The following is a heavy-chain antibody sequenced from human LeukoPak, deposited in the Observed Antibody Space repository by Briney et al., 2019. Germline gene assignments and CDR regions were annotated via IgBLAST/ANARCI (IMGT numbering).Heavy chain of an antibody. Sequence: GGSLRLSCAASGFTVSGNYMSWVRQAPGKGLEWVAGITWNRDNIGYGDSVKGRFTISRDNVKNVLYLQMKSLRPEDTALYYCAKDLGSAITSALVLDVWGQGTTV. CDR3: AKDLGSAITSALVLDV. D-gene: IGHD2-15*01. V-gene: IGHV3-9*01. CDR2: ITWNRDNI. CDR1: GFTVSGNY. J-gene: IGHJ6*02.